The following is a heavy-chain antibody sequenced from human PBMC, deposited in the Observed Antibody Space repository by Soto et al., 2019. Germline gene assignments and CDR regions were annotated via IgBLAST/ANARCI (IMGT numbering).Heavy chain of an antibody. CDR3: ARAGYSGYPDY. J-gene: IGHJ4*02. Sequence: ALRLSCAASGFAFSSYEMNWVRQAPGKGLEWVSYISSSGSTIYYADSVKGRFTISRDNAKNSLYLQMNSLRAEDTAVYYCARAGYSGYPDYWGQGTLVTVSS. V-gene: IGHV3-48*03. CDR2: ISSSGSTI. D-gene: IGHD5-12*01. CDR1: GFAFSSYE.